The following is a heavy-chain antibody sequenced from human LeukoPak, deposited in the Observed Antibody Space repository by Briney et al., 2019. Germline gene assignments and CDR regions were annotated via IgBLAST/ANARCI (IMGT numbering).Heavy chain of an antibody. Sequence: GGSLRLSCAASGFTFSSYEMNWVRQAPGKGLEWVSYISSSGSTIYYADSVKGRFTISRDNPKNSLYLQMNSLRAEDTAVYYCAKCPYYYGSGGNNWFDPWGQGTLVTVSS. D-gene: IGHD3-10*01. V-gene: IGHV3-48*03. CDR3: AKCPYYYGSGGNNWFDP. CDR1: GFTFSSYE. CDR2: ISSSGSTI. J-gene: IGHJ5*02.